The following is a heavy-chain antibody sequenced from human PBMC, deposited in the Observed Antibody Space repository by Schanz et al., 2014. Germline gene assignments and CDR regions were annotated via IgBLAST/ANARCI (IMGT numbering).Heavy chain of an antibody. V-gene: IGHV3-53*01. CDR2: LYINAGST. Sequence: EVQLVESGGGLIQPGGSLRLSCAVSGFSVSTNYMSWARQAPGKGLEWISSLYINAGSTRYADSVKGRFFISRDSSKNTRFRQMNSLRADDTAIYFCARDEGRDGYNLAFDVWGQGTLVTVSS. J-gene: IGHJ3*01. CDR3: ARDEGRDGYNLAFDV. CDR1: GFSVSTNY. D-gene: IGHD2-21*01.